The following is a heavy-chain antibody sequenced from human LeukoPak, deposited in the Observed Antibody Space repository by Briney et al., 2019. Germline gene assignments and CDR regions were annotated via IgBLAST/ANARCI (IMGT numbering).Heavy chain of an antibody. Sequence: SETLSLTCTVSGYSISSGYYWGWIRQPPGKGLEWIGSIYHSGSTNYNPSLKSRVTISVDTSKNQFSLKLSSVTAADTAVYYCARFTREYYDFWSGYWNDYFDYWGQGTLVTVSS. V-gene: IGHV4-38-2*02. D-gene: IGHD3-3*01. J-gene: IGHJ4*02. CDR2: IYHSGST. CDR3: ARFTREYYDFWSGYWNDYFDY. CDR1: GYSISSGYY.